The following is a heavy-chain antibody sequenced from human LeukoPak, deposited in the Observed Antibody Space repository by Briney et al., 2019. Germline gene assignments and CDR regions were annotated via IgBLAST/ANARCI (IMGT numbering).Heavy chain of an antibody. Sequence: WASVKVSCTASGGTFSSYAISWGRQAPGQGLEWMGGIIPMFGTANSAQKFQDRVTITADKSTSTAYMELRSLRSDDTAVYYCARDRDYDFWSGYYPYFDYWGQGTLVTVSS. V-gene: IGHV1-69*06. CDR3: ARDRDYDFWSGYYPYFDY. CDR1: GGTFSSYA. CDR2: IIPMFGTA. J-gene: IGHJ4*01. D-gene: IGHD3-3*01.